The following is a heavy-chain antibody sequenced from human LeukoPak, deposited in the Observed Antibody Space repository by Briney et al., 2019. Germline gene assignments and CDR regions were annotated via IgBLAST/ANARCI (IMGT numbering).Heavy chain of an antibody. D-gene: IGHD1-7*01. CDR3: AKDKALAGRITGTKGLFDY. CDR2: ISGSGGST. V-gene: IGHV3-23*01. J-gene: IGHJ4*02. CDR1: GFTFSSYA. Sequence: GGSLRLSCAASGFTFSSYAMSWVRQAPGKGLEWVSAISGSGGSTYYADSVKGRFTISRDNSKNTLYLQMNSLRAEDTAVYYCAKDKALAGRITGTKGLFDYWGQGTLVTVSS.